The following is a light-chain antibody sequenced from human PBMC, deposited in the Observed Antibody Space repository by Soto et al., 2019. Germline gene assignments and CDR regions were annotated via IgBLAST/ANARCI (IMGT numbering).Light chain of an antibody. Sequence: DIQMTQSPSSLSASVGDRVTISCRASQSISNFLNWYQQKPGKAPQLLIYAASRLQSGVPPRFSGSGAGTDFTLTISSLQPEDFATYYCQQSYSTPTFGQGTRLEIK. CDR3: QQSYSTPT. V-gene: IGKV1-39*01. CDR1: QSISNF. J-gene: IGKJ5*01. CDR2: AAS.